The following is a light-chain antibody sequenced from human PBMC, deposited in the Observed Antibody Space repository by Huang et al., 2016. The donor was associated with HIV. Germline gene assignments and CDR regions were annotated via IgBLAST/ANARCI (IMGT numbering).Light chain of an antibody. CDR2: WAS. CDR1: QTILHDSDSRNY. CDR3: QQYYSSPFT. J-gene: IGKJ3*01. Sequence: DIVMTQSPDSLAVSLGERATINCKSSQTILHDSDSRNYLAWYQQKPGQPPKLLIHWASSRKSGVPDRCIGSGSGTDFALTISSLQAEDVAVYYCQQYYSSPFTFGPGTNVDI. V-gene: IGKV4-1*01.